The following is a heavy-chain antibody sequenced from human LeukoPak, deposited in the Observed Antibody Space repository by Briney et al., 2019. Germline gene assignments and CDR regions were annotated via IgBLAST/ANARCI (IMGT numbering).Heavy chain of an antibody. Sequence: GGSLRLSCAASGFTFSSYAMSWVRQAPGKGLEWVSAISGSGGSTYYADSVKGRFTISRDNTKNTLYLQMNSLRAEDTAVYYCAKHMPTYSSGWYWGAFDIWGQGTMVTVSS. D-gene: IGHD6-19*01. CDR2: ISGSGGST. CDR1: GFTFSSYA. J-gene: IGHJ3*02. V-gene: IGHV3-23*01. CDR3: AKHMPTYSSGWYWGAFDI.